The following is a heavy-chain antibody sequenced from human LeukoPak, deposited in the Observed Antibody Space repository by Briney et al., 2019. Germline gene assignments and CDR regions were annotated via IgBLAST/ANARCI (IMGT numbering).Heavy chain of an antibody. Sequence: ASVKVSCKASGYTFTSYAMHWVRQAPGQRLEWMGWINAGNGNTKYSQEFQGRVTITRDTSASTAYMELSSLRSEDTAVYYCARDVIAAAGIFDYWGQGTLVTVSS. D-gene: IGHD6-13*01. CDR1: GYTFTSYA. J-gene: IGHJ4*02. CDR3: ARDVIAAAGIFDY. CDR2: INAGNGNT. V-gene: IGHV1-3*03.